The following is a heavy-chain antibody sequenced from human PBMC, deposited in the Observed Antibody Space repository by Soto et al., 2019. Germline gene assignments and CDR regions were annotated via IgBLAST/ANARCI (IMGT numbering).Heavy chain of an antibody. D-gene: IGHD1-1*01. Sequence: GGSLRLSCAASGFTFDDYAMHWVRQAPGKGLEWVSGISWNSGSIGYADSVKGRFTISRDNAKNSLYLQMNSLRAEDTALYYCAKAPNWNDVWFDPWGQGTLVTVSS. CDR2: ISWNSGSI. CDR1: GFTFDDYA. CDR3: AKAPNWNDVWFDP. V-gene: IGHV3-9*01. J-gene: IGHJ5*02.